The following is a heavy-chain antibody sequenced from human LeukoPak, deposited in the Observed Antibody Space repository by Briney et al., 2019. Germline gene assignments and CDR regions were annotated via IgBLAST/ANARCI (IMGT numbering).Heavy chain of an antibody. Sequence: GASVKVSCKASGYTFTSYYMHWVRQAPGQGLEWMGIINPSGGSTSYAQKFQGRVTMTRDMSTSTVYMELSSLRSEDTAVYYCARTSMVATAFDPWGQGTLVTVSS. CDR1: GYTFTSYY. CDR2: INPSGGST. D-gene: IGHD5-12*01. V-gene: IGHV1-46*01. J-gene: IGHJ5*02. CDR3: ARTSMVATAFDP.